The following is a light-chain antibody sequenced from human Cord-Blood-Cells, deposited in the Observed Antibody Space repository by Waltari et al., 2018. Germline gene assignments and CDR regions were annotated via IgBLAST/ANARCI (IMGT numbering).Light chain of an antibody. V-gene: IGKV3-15*01. CDR2: GAS. CDR1: QSVSSN. Sequence: EIVMTQSPATLSVSPGERATLSCRASQSVSSNLAWYQQKPGQAPRLLIYGASTRATGIPASFSGSGSGTEFTLTISSLQSEDFAVYYCQQYNNRRTFGQGTKVEIK. CDR3: QQYNNRRT. J-gene: IGKJ1*01.